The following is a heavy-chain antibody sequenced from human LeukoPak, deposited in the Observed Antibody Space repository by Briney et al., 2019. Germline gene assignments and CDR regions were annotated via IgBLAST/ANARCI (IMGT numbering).Heavy chain of an antibody. V-gene: IGHV4-59*02. Sequence: SETLSLTCIVSGGSVNNYYWSWIRQPPGKGLEWIGNVYHSGSTSYNPSLKSRVTISRDTSKNQFSLRLTSVTAADTAVYYCARNDYFGINNGMDVWGQGTTVTVS. CDR3: ARNDYFGINNGMDV. CDR1: GGSVNNYY. J-gene: IGHJ6*02. CDR2: VYHSGST. D-gene: IGHD2/OR15-2a*01.